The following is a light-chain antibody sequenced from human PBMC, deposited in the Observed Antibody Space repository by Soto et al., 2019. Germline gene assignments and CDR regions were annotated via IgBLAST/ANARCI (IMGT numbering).Light chain of an antibody. V-gene: IGKV1-39*01. Sequence: IQMTQSPSSMSASVGDGVTITCRASQSISSYVSWYQQKPGKAPKLLIYAASRLESGVPSRFSGSRSGTDFTLTISSLQPEDFATYYCQQSYSRMAFGQGTKVDIK. J-gene: IGKJ1*01. CDR2: AAS. CDR3: QQSYSRMA. CDR1: QSISSY.